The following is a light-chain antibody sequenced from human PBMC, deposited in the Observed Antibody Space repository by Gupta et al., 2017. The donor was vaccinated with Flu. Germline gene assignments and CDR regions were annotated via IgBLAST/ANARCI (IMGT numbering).Light chain of an antibody. J-gene: IGKJ4*01. Sequence: ELVLTQSPGTLSLSPGERATLSCRASQSVSSSYLAWYQQKPGQAPRLLIYGASSRATGIPDRFSDSGSGTDFTLTISRLEPEDFAVYYCQQYGSAPSLTFGGGTKVEIK. V-gene: IGKV3-20*01. CDR1: QSVSSSY. CDR2: GAS. CDR3: QQYGSAPSLT.